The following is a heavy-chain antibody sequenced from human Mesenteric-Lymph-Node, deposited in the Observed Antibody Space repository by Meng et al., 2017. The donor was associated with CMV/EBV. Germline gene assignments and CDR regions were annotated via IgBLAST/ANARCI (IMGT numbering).Heavy chain of an antibody. D-gene: IGHD1-26*01. J-gene: IGHJ4*02. V-gene: IGHV2-5*02. CDR3: AGRRASGSYYAY. Sequence: CSVAGFSLSTSCGGVSWLRQPPGKALMGSALISWDDDKRYSPSRKSRLTITKDTSKIQVVLTTTNMEDVDTATYYWAGRRASGSYYAYWGQGTLVTVSS. CDR2: ISWDDDK. CDR1: GFSLSTSCGG.